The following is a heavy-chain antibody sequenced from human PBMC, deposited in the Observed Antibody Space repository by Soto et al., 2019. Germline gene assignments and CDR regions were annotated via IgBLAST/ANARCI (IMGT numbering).Heavy chain of an antibody. CDR2: ISSSSSYI. Sequence: GGSLRLSCAASGFTFSSYSMNWVRQAPGKGLEWVSSISSSSSYIYYADSVKGRFTISRDNAKNSLYLQMNSLRAEDTAVYYCARDLLETHYYYYGMDVWGQGTTVTVSS. CDR3: ARDLLETHYYYYGMDV. V-gene: IGHV3-21*01. J-gene: IGHJ6*02. CDR1: GFTFSSYS.